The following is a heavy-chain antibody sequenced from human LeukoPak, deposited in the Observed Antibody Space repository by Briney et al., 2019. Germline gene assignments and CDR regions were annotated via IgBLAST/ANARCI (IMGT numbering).Heavy chain of an antibody. CDR3: ARYSSGWLLDY. CDR1: GYTFTSYY. CDR2: INPSGGST. Sequence: ASVKVSCKASGYTFTSYYMHWVRQAPGQGLEWMGIINPSGGSTSYAQTFQGRVTMTRDTSTSTVYMELSSLISEDTAVYYCARYSSGWLLDYWGQGTLVTVSS. J-gene: IGHJ4*02. D-gene: IGHD6-19*01. V-gene: IGHV1-46*01.